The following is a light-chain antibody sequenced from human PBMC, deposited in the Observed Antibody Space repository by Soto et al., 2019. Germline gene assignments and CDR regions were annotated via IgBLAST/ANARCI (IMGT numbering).Light chain of an antibody. CDR3: SSYTNINTLI. J-gene: IGLJ2*01. Sequence: QSVLTQPASVSGSPGQSITISCTGTSSDIGTYDYVSWYQQHPGKAPKLMIYEVSNRPSGVSNRFSGSKSGNTASLTISGLQAADEADYYCSSYTNINTLIFCAGTQLTVL. CDR1: SSDIGTYDY. V-gene: IGLV2-14*01. CDR2: EVS.